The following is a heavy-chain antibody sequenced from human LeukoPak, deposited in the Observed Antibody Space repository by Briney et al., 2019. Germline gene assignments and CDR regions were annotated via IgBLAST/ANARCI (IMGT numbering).Heavy chain of an antibody. D-gene: IGHD3-10*01. V-gene: IGHV3-21*01. J-gene: IGHJ4*02. CDR2: ISSSSLYI. CDR3: ARVAGGYFDY. CDR1: AFTFSTYS. Sequence: GGSLRLSCAASAFTFSTYSMNWVRQAPGKGLEWVSSISSSSLYIYYADSVKGRFTIPRDNAKNSLYLQMNSLRAEDTAVYYCARVAGGYFDYWGQGTLVTVSS.